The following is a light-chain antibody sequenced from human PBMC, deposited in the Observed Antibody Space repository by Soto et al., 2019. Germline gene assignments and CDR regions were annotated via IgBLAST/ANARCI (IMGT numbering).Light chain of an antibody. J-gene: IGKJ1*01. CDR1: QGMRND. CDR2: AAS. CDR3: LQYYNYPRT. Sequence: AIQMTQSPSSLSASVGDRVTITCRARQGMRNDLGWYQQKPGKAPKLLIYAASSLQSGVPSRFSGSGSGTDCTLTISSLQPEDFATYYCLQYYNYPRTFGQGTKVEIK. V-gene: IGKV1-6*01.